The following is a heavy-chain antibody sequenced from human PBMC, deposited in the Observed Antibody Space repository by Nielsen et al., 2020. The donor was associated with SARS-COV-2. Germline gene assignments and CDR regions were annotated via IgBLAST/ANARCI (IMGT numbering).Heavy chain of an antibody. Sequence: GESLKISCSASGFTLSSYAMHWVRQAPGKGLEYVSAISSNGGSTYYADSVKGRFTISRDNAKNTLYLQMNSLRAEDTAVYYCARDLPILEWLLLSYGMDVWGQGTTVTVSS. CDR1: GFTLSSYA. V-gene: IGHV3-64*04. J-gene: IGHJ6*02. D-gene: IGHD3-3*01. CDR2: ISSNGGST. CDR3: ARDLPILEWLLLSYGMDV.